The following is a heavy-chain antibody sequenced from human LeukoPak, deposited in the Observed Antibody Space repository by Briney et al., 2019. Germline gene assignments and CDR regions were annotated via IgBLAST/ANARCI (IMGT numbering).Heavy chain of an antibody. CDR2: IYYSGST. Sequence: SETLSLTCTVSGGSISGYYWSWIRQPPGKGLEWVGYIYYSGSTNYNPSLKSRVTISVDTSKNQFTLKLSSVTAADTAVYYCARDLGPYYYGSGSYFDYWAREPWSPSPQ. J-gene: IGHJ4*02. D-gene: IGHD3-10*01. V-gene: IGHV4-59*01. CDR1: GGSISGYY. CDR3: ARDLGPYYYGSGSYFDY.